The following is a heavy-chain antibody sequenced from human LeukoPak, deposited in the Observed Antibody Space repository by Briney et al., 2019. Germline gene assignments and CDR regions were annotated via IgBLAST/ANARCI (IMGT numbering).Heavy chain of an antibody. CDR1: GGTFSSYA. CDR2: IIPILGIA. Sequence: ASVKVSCKASGGTFSSYAISWVRQAPGQGLEWMGRIIPILGIANYAQKFQGRVTITADKSTSTAYMELRSLRSDDTAVYYCARTIITLGWLQLGAHYFDYWGQGTLVTVSS. CDR3: ARTIITLGWLQLGAHYFDY. D-gene: IGHD5-24*01. V-gene: IGHV1-69*04. J-gene: IGHJ4*02.